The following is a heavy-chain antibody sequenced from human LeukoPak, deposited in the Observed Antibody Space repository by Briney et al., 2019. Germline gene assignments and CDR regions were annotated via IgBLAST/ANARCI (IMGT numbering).Heavy chain of an antibody. CDR1: GFTLRYYQ. J-gene: IGHJ6*02. CDR2: INVVNGAI. V-gene: IGHV3-48*01. Sequence: GGSLRLSCATSGFTLRYYQMNWVRQAPGKGLEWVSYINVVNGAIYYADSVKGRFTISGDIATNSVYLQMNSPRAEDTALYYCVRDGNRGYDMDVWGQGTAVTVSS. CDR3: VRDGNRGYDMDV. D-gene: IGHD3-10*01.